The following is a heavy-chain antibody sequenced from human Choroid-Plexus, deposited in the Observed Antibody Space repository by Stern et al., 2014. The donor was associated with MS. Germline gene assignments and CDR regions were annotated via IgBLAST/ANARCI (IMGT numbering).Heavy chain of an antibody. Sequence: VQLVESGGGVVQPGRPLRLACVASGFTFGSCAMHWVRQAPGKGLEWGAGVSYDGSNKYDADSVKGRFTISRDNSQNTLYMQMSSLRPEDTAVYYCAKDRHYLTYFFDHWGQGSLVTVSS. V-gene: IGHV3-30*18. CDR3: AKDRHYLTYFFDH. CDR2: VSYDGSNK. CDR1: GFTFGSCA. J-gene: IGHJ5*02. D-gene: IGHD2/OR15-2a*01.